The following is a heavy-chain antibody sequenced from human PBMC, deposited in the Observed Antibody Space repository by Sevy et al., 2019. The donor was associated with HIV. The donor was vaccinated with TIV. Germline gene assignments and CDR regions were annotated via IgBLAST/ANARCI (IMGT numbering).Heavy chain of an antibody. D-gene: IGHD6-19*01. Sequence: GGSLRLSCAASGFPFSSYAMNWVRQGPGKGLEWVSATGGRGGATYYADSVKGRFTISRDNSKNTLYLQMNSLRAEDTAVYYCARAIREQWPRYGMDVWGQGTTVTVSS. CDR3: ARAIREQWPRYGMDV. V-gene: IGHV3-23*01. J-gene: IGHJ6*02. CDR2: TGGRGGAT. CDR1: GFPFSSYA.